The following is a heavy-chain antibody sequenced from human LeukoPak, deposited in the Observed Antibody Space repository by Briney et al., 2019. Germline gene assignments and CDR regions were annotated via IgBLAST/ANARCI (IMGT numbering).Heavy chain of an antibody. D-gene: IGHD6-13*01. CDR1: GFTFSSHS. J-gene: IGHJ4*02. V-gene: IGHV3-21*01. CDR2: ISRDSGYI. Sequence: GGSLRLSCAASGFTFSSHSLMWVRQAPGKGLEWVSSISRDSGYIYYADSVKGRFTISRDNAENSLFLQMNSLGAEDTAVYYCAPFSAVTHYYFDYWGQGTLVTVSS. CDR3: APFSAVTHYYFDY.